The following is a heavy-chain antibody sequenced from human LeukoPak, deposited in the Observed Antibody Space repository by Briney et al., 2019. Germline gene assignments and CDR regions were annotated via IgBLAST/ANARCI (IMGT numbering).Heavy chain of an antibody. CDR2: ISGSSGII. V-gene: IGHV3-48*01. D-gene: IGHD2-15*01. J-gene: IGHJ4*02. Sequence: PGGSLRLSCAASGFTFNTYTMNWVRQAPGKGLEWVSYISGSSGIIDYADSVRGRFTISRDNAKNSLYLQMNSLRAEDTAVYYCARGGHCSGGRCSGIIGIDSWGQGTLVTVSS. CDR3: ARGGHCSGGRCSGIIGIDS. CDR1: GFTFNTYT.